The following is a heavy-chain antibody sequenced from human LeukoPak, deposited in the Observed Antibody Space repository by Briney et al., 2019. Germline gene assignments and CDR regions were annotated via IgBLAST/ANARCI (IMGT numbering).Heavy chain of an antibody. CDR2: ISWNSGSI. CDR3: ARAPSIVVVPAATTGMDWFDP. Sequence: PGRSLRLSCAASGFTFDDYAMHWVRQAPGKGLEWVSGISWNSGSIGYADSVKGRFTISRDNAKNSLYLQMNSLRAEDTAVYYCARAPSIVVVPAATTGMDWFDPWGQGTLVTVSS. J-gene: IGHJ5*02. V-gene: IGHV3-9*01. D-gene: IGHD2-2*01. CDR1: GFTFDDYA.